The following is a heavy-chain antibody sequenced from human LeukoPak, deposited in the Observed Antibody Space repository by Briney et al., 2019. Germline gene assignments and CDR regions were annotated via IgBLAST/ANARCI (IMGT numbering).Heavy chain of an antibody. Sequence: GASVKASCKASGYTFTSYGISWVRQAPGRGLEWMGWISAYNGNTNYAQKLQGRVTMTTDTSTSTAYMELRSLRSDDTAVYYCARDRDNQIYYYYYGMDVWGQGTTVTVSS. CDR3: ARDRDNQIYYYYYGMDV. CDR2: ISAYNGNT. D-gene: IGHD1-14*01. J-gene: IGHJ6*02. CDR1: GYTFTSYG. V-gene: IGHV1-18*01.